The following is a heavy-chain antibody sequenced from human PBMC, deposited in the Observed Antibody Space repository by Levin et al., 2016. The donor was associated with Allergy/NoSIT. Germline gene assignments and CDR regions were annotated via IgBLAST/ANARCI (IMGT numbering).Heavy chain of an antibody. D-gene: IGHD5-24*01. CDR3: ARLPVGDGYKYYFDY. V-gene: IGHV5-51*01. CDR1: GYTFTNYW. Sequence: GESLKISCKGSGYTFTNYWIGWVRQMPGKGLEWMGIIYPGDSDTTYSPSFQGQVTISADKSISTAYLQWSSLKASDTAMYYCARLPVGDGYKYYFDYWGQGTLVTVSS. J-gene: IGHJ4*02. CDR2: IYPGDSDT.